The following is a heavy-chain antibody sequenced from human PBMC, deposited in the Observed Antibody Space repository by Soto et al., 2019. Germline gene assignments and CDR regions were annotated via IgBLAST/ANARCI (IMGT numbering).Heavy chain of an antibody. CDR2: IYYSGST. J-gene: IGHJ3*02. CDR3: ARDGRYYDILTGYYRGAFDI. V-gene: IGHV4-59*01. Sequence: SETLSLTCTVSGGSISSYYWSWIRQPPGKGLEWIGYIYYSGSTNYNPSLKSRVTISVDTSKNQFSLKLSSVTAADTAVYYCARDGRYYDILTGYYRGAFDIWGQGTMVTVSS. CDR1: GGSISSYY. D-gene: IGHD3-9*01.